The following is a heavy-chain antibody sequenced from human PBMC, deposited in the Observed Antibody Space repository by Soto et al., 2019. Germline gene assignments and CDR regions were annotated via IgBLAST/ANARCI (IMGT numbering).Heavy chain of an antibody. D-gene: IGHD2-2*01. J-gene: IGHJ6*03. CDR3: ARGYCSSTSCHHMDV. CDR2: IYPGDSDT. CDR1: GYSFTSYW. V-gene: IGHV5-51*01. Sequence: GESLKISCKGSGYSFTSYWIGWVRQMPGKGLEWMGIIYPGDSDTRYSPSFQGQVTISADKSISTAYLQWSSLKASDTAMYYCARGYCSSTSCHHMDVWGKGTTVTVSS.